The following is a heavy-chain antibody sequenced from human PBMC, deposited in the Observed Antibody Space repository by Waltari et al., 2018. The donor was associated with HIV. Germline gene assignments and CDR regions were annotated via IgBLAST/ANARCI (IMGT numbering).Heavy chain of an antibody. Sequence: EVQLVESGGGLVQPGGSLRLSCVASGFTFSHYWMSWVRQAPGKGLEWVANIKQDGSEKYYVDSVKGRFTISRDNAKNSLYLQMNSLRAEDTAVYYCAREGYSNLLHYYGMDVWGQGTTVTVSS. V-gene: IGHV3-7*03. CDR3: AREGYSNLLHYYGMDV. CDR1: GFTFSHYW. J-gene: IGHJ6*02. D-gene: IGHD4-4*01. CDR2: IKQDGSEK.